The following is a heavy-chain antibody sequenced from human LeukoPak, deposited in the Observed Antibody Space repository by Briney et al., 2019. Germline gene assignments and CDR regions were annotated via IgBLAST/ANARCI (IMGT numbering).Heavy chain of an antibody. CDR2: ISWNSGSI. CDR1: GFTFDDYA. Sequence: SLRLSCAASGFTFDDYAMHWVRQAPGKGLEWVSGISWNSGSIGYADSVKGRFTISRDNAKNSLYLQMNSLRAEDTALYYCAKDFYGNLRAFDIWGQGTMVTVSS. V-gene: IGHV3-9*01. D-gene: IGHD2/OR15-2a*01. J-gene: IGHJ3*02. CDR3: AKDFYGNLRAFDI.